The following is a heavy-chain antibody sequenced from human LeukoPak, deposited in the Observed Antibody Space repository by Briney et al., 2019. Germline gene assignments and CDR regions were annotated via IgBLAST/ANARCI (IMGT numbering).Heavy chain of an antibody. CDR3: AREGNGLLSKDLDY. D-gene: IGHD2-15*01. CDR1: GYTFTDYY. CDR2: INPRDGGT. Sequence: ASVKVSCKGSGYTFTDYYLRWVRQAPGQGLEWVGYINPRDGGTSSPQNFRGRVTMTTDASSSTAYMELSRLTSDDTAIYYCAREGNGLLSKDLDYWGQGTLVTVSS. V-gene: IGHV1-2*02. J-gene: IGHJ4*02.